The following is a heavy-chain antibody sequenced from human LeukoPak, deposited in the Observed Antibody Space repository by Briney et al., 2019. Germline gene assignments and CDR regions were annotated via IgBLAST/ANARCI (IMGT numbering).Heavy chain of an antibody. CDR3: GRGVGDSGFDF. Sequence: LQTLSLTCAISGDSVSSNSAAWNCIRQYPSRGIEWLGWTYYMSKWSNDYAVSVKSRITINPNTSRNQFSLQLNSVTAEDAAVYCCGRGVGDSGFDFWGQGTLVTVSS. D-gene: IGHD2-21*01. J-gene: IGHJ4*02. V-gene: IGHV6-1*01. CDR2: TYYMSKWSN. CDR1: GDSVSSNSAA.